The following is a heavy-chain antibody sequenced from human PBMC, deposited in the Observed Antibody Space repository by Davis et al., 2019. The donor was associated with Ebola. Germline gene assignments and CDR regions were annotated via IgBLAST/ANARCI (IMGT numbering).Heavy chain of an antibody. Sequence: GGSLRLSCVVSGFSFSDYYMGWIRQAPGRGLECVAYSSGSLSFTNYGDSVKGRFTISRDNAKNSLYLQMNSLRVEDTAVYYCARGRRLRFSGFDSFDFWGQGALVIVSS. CDR2: SSGSLSFT. CDR1: GFSFSDYY. V-gene: IGHV3-11*06. CDR3: ARGRRLRFSGFDSFDF. J-gene: IGHJ4*02. D-gene: IGHD3-22*01.